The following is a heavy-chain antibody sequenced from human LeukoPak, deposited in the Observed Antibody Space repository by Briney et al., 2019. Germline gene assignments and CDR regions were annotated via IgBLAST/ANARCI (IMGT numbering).Heavy chain of an antibody. CDR1: GFTFSSYS. CDR3: ARTSGESTAALRAPFDY. V-gene: IGHV3-21*01. CDR2: ISSSSGYK. Sequence: GGSLRLSCAVSGFTFSSYSMTWVRQAPGKGLEWVSSISSSSGYKYYADSVKGRFTISRDNAKNSLYLQMDSLRTEDAAVYYCARTSGESTAALRAPFDYWGQGTLATVSS. J-gene: IGHJ4*02. D-gene: IGHD6-6*01.